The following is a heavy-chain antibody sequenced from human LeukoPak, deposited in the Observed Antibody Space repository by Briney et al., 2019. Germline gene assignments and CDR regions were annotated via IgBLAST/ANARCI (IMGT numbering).Heavy chain of an antibody. D-gene: IGHD1-26*01. CDR3: ASRTGSYYPFDS. V-gene: IGHV5-51*01. Sequence: GESLKISCXGSGYSFSNYYIDWVRQMPGKGLKWMGVMYPGGSDIRYSPSFQGQVTISADKSIDTAYLQWSSLKTSDSAMYYCASRTGSYYPFDSWGQGTLVTVSS. CDR1: GYSFSNYY. CDR2: MYPGGSDI. J-gene: IGHJ4*02.